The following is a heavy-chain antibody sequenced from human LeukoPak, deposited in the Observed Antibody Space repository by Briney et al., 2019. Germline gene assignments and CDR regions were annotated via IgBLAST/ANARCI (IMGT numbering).Heavy chain of an antibody. Sequence: GGSLRLSCAAPGFTFSDHYMDWVRQAPGKGLEWLGRSKNKVNSFTTEYAASVKGRFSISRDDSKNSLNLQMNSLKTEDTAMYYCTMLMGRAQKFDHWGQGTLHTVSS. J-gene: IGHJ4*02. V-gene: IGHV3-72*01. CDR2: SKNKVNSFTT. CDR3: TMLMGRAQKFDH. CDR1: GFTFSDHY. D-gene: IGHD3-16*01.